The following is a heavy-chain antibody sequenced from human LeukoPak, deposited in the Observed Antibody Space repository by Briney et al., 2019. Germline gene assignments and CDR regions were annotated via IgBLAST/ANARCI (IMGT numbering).Heavy chain of an antibody. Sequence: KPGASVKVSCKASGYTFTSYYMHWVRQAPGQGLEWMGLINPSGGRTTYAQRFQGRVTLTRDMSTSTVYMELSSLRSEDTAAYYCARGGDIHLWINYYYYMDVWGKGTTVTVSS. D-gene: IGHD5-18*01. V-gene: IGHV1-46*01. CDR2: INPSGGRT. J-gene: IGHJ6*03. CDR3: ARGGDIHLWINYYYYMDV. CDR1: GYTFTSYY.